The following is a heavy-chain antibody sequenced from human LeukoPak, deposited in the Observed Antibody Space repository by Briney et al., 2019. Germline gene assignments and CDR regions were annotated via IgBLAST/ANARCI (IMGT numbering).Heavy chain of an antibody. CDR3: ARGDLPSDYGDYEGFFFTLFDY. CDR2: ISAYNGNT. D-gene: IGHD4-17*01. V-gene: IGHV1-18*01. J-gene: IGHJ4*02. Sequence: ASVKVSCKASGYTFTSYGISWVRQAPGQGLEWMGWISAYNGNTNYAQKLQGRVTMTTDTSTSTAYMELRSLRSDDTAVYYCARGDLPSDYGDYEGFFFTLFDYWGQGTLVTVSS. CDR1: GYTFTSYG.